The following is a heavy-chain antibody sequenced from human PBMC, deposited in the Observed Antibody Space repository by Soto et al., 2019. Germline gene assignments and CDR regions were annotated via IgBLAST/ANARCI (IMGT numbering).Heavy chain of an antibody. CDR1: GGSISSGGYS. V-gene: IGHV4-30-2*01. CDR3: ARVPDV. CDR2: IYHSGST. Sequence: PSETLSLTCAVSGGSISSGGYSWTWIRQPPGKGLEWIGYIYHSGSTYYNPSLKSRVTISVDRSKNQFSLKPNSVTAADTAVYYCARVPDVWGQGTTVTVSS. J-gene: IGHJ6*02.